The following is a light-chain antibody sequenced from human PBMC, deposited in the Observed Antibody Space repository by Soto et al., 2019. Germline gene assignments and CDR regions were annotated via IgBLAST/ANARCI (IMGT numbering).Light chain of an antibody. CDR3: QQYDNSPIT. J-gene: IGKJ5*01. CDR2: GAS. V-gene: IGKV3-20*01. Sequence: VLEHTRGVLSLSRKESGSLSWGARQSISSSFLAWYQQKPGQAPRLLIYGASSRATGIPDRFSGTGSETDFTLTISSLEPEDFAVYYCQQYDNSPITFGQGTRLEIK. CDR1: QSISSSF.